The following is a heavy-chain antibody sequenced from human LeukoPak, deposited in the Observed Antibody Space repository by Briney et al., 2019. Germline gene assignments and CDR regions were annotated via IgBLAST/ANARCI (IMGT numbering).Heavy chain of an antibody. V-gene: IGHV4-34*01. CDR3: ASLQTELVSYYYYMDV. J-gene: IGHJ6*03. CDR1: GDSLENHY. CDR2: INHSGST. Sequence: SETLSLTCSVSGDSLENHYWSWIRQPPGKVLEWIGEINHSGSTNYNPPLKSRVTISVDSSKNQFSLKLSSVTAADTAVYYCASLQTELVSYYYYMDVWGKGTTVTVSS. D-gene: IGHD6-6*01.